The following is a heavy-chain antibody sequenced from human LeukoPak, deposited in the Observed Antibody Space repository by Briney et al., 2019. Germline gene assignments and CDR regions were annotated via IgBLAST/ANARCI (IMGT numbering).Heavy chain of an antibody. J-gene: IGHJ4*02. D-gene: IGHD3-10*01. V-gene: IGHV3-74*01. CDR3: ARGGAVYGPPGSLDN. CDR1: GFTFSRYW. CDR2: INSDAGSI. Sequence: GGSLRLSCTASGFTFSRYWMRWVRRAPGKGLVWVSRINSDAGSITYADSVKGRFTISRDNAIDTLYLQINSLRVEDTAVYYCARGGAVYGPPGSLDNWGQGTLLTVPS.